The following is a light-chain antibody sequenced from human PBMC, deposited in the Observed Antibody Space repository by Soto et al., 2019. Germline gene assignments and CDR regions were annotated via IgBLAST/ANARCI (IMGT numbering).Light chain of an antibody. J-gene: IGLJ1*01. V-gene: IGLV2-14*01. CDR3: ISYTSSSTPYV. CDR1: SSDVGGYNF. CDR2: EVT. Sequence: QSALTQPASVSGSPGQSITISCTGTSSDVGGYNFVSWYQQHPGKAPKLMIYEVTNRPSGVSNRFSGSKSGNTASLTISGLQAEDEVDYYCISYTSSSTPYVFGTGTKVTVL.